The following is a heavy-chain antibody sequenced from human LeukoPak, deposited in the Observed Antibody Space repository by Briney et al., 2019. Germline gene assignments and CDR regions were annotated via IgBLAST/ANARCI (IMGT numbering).Heavy chain of an antibody. J-gene: IGHJ4*02. Sequence: GGSLRLSCAAPRFTFSSYAMSWVRQAPGKGLEWVSAISGSGGSTYYADSVKGRFTISRDNSKNTLYLQMNSLRAEDTAVYYCAKKNYIVVVPAAPFDYRGQGTLVTVSS. D-gene: IGHD2-2*01. CDR3: AKKNYIVVVPAAPFDY. CDR1: RFTFSSYA. V-gene: IGHV3-23*01. CDR2: ISGSGGST.